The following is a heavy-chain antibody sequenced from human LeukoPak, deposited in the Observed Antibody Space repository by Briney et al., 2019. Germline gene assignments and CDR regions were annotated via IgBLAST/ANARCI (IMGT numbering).Heavy chain of an antibody. CDR1: GFTFSSYA. CDR3: AKDPPTYYYDSSGYLFDY. CDR2: ISGSGGST. D-gene: IGHD3-22*01. Sequence: GGSLRLSCAASGFTFSSYAMSWVRQAPGKGLEWVSAISGSGGSTYYADSVKGRFTISRDNSKNTLYLQMNSLRAEDTAVYYCAKDPPTYYYDSSGYLFDYWGQGTLVTVSS. J-gene: IGHJ4*02. V-gene: IGHV3-23*01.